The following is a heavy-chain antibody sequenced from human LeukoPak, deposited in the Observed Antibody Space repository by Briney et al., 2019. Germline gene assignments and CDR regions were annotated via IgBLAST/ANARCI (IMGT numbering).Heavy chain of an antibody. V-gene: IGHV4-59*01. CDR2: IYYIGST. CDR3: ARDYAFDI. CDR1: GDSISSYY. Sequence: SETLSLTCTVSGDSISSYYWSWIRQPPGKGLEWIGYIYYIGSTNYNPSLKSRVTISVDTSKNQFSLKLSSVTAADTAVYCCARDYAFDIWGQGTMVTVSS. J-gene: IGHJ3*02.